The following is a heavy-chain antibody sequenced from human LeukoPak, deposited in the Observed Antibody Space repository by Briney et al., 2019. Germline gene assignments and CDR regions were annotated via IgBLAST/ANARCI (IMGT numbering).Heavy chain of an antibody. D-gene: IGHD5-12*01. CDR3: ARVVYSGYDYDY. CDR2: ISGSGDST. CDR1: GFPFSSYA. Sequence: GGSLRLSCEASGFPFSSYAMSWVRQAPGKGLEWVSVISGSGDSTYYADSVEGRCTSSRDNSKDALHLQMNSLRAEDTAVYYCARVVYSGYDYDYWGQGTLVTVSS. V-gene: IGHV3-23*01. J-gene: IGHJ4*02.